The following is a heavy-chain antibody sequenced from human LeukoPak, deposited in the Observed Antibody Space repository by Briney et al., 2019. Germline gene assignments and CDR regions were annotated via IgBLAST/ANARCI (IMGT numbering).Heavy chain of an antibody. V-gene: IGHV3-23*01. Sequence: PGGSLRLSCAAAGFSVSSNYMSWVRQAPGKGLEWVSAISGSGGSTYYADSVKGRFTISRDNSKNTLYLQMNSLRAEDTAVYYCAKGRGYSGYLDAFDIWGQGTMVTVSS. D-gene: IGHD5-12*01. J-gene: IGHJ3*02. CDR3: AKGRGYSGYLDAFDI. CDR2: ISGSGGST. CDR1: GFSVSSNY.